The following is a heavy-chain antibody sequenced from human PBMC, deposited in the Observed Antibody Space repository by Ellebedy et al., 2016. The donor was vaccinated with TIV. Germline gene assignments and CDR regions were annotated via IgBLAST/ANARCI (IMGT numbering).Heavy chain of an antibody. J-gene: IGHJ6*02. V-gene: IGHV1-69*06. CDR2: IIPIIGTP. D-gene: IGHD3-10*01. Sequence: ASVKVSCKASGGTFSSYAISWVRQAPGQGLEWMGGIIPIIGTPNYAQKFQGRVTIIADKSTSTAYMGLSSLRSDDTAVYYCARMGITMLRGVIITYYYYGMDVWGQGTTVTVSS. CDR3: ARMGITMLRGVIITYYYYGMDV. CDR1: GGTFSSYA.